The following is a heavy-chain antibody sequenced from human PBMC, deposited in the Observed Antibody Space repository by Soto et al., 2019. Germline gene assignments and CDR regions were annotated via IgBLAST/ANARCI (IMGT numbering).Heavy chain of an antibody. V-gene: IGHV3-21*01. Sequence: PGGSLRLSCAASGFTFSSYSMNWVRQAPGKGLEWVSSISSSSSYIYYADSVKGRFTISRDNAKNSLYLQMNSLRAEDTAVYYCARDQSVVPAAGGYYMDVWGKGTTVTVSS. CDR3: ARDQSVVPAAGGYYMDV. J-gene: IGHJ6*03. D-gene: IGHD2-2*01. CDR1: GFTFSSYS. CDR2: ISSSSSYI.